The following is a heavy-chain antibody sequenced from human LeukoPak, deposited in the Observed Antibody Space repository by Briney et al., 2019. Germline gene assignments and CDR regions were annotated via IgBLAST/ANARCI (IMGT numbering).Heavy chain of an antibody. D-gene: IGHD2-15*01. CDR1: GFTFSSYA. Sequence: PGGSLRLSCSASGFTFSSYAMHWVRQAPGKGLEYVSAISSNGGSTYYADSVKGRFTIPRDNSKNTLYLQMSSLRAEDTAVYYCVKARYCSGGSCYSRASYFDYWGQGTLVTVSS. V-gene: IGHV3-64D*09. CDR2: ISSNGGST. CDR3: VKARYCSGGSCYSRASYFDY. J-gene: IGHJ4*02.